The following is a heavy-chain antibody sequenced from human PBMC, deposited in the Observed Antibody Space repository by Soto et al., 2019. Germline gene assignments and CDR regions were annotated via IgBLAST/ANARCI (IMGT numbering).Heavy chain of an antibody. Sequence: EVQMLESGGGLVQPGGSLRLSCADSGFICTSYDMSWVRQTPGKGLEWVSTILVSDSTHYEDSVRGRFTISRDRSKNTVYLQMNSLTAGDTAVYYCAKATATGGGAFDICGQGTMVTVSS. CDR2: ILVSDST. D-gene: IGHD2-8*02. CDR1: GFICTSYD. V-gene: IGHV3-23*01. CDR3: AKATATGGGAFDI. J-gene: IGHJ3*02.